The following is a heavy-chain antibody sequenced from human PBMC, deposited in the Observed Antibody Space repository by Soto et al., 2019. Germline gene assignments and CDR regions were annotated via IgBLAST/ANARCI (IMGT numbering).Heavy chain of an antibody. CDR1: GFAFNNYG. J-gene: IGHJ4*02. CDR2: ISKSDYT. Sequence: SGGSLRLSCTVSGFAFNNYGINWVRQAPRKGLEWVSSISKSDYTYYSDSVKGRFTISRDNAKNSVSLQMNTLRVEDTAVYYCAREDSIIIPAVSDFWGQGTLVTVSS. CDR3: AREDSIIIPAVSDF. V-gene: IGHV3-21*01. D-gene: IGHD2-2*01.